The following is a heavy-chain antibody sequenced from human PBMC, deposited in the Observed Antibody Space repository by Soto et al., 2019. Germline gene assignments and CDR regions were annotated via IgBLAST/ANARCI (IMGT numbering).Heavy chain of an antibody. Sequence: QVQPVQAGAELKKPGASVKVSCKASGYTFSNYDINCVRQATGQGAEWLGWVYPNNADTGYAQRIQARVTLTPDISRTPAYIALTRQRSEDTAIYYCARVSRKGCATDFEYWCQGTLITCSS. V-gene: IGHV1-8*01. CDR2: VYPNNADT. CDR3: ARVSRKGCATDFEY. CDR1: GYTFSNYD. J-gene: IGHJ4*02.